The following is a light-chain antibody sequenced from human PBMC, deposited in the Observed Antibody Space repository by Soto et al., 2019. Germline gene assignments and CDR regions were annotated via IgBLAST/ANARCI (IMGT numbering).Light chain of an antibody. CDR2: DAS. V-gene: IGKV3-11*01. Sequence: EIVLTQSPATLSLSPGERATLSCRASQSVSSYLAWYQQKPGQAPRLLIYDASNSATGIPARFSGSGSGTDFTLTISSLEPEDFAVYYCQQRSFGGGTKVEIK. J-gene: IGKJ4*01. CDR1: QSVSSY. CDR3: QQRS.